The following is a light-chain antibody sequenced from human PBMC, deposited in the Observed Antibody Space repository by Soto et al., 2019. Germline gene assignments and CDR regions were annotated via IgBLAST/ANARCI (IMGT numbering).Light chain of an antibody. V-gene: IGKV3-20*01. CDR2: GAS. CDR1: HSVSSY. J-gene: IGKJ1*01. Sequence: SPATLSLSPGERATLSCRASHSVSSYLAWYQQKPGQAPRLLIYGASSRATGIPDRFSGSGSGTEFTLTISSLQPDDFAVFYCQQYGRSPWTFGQGTKVDIK. CDR3: QQYGRSPWT.